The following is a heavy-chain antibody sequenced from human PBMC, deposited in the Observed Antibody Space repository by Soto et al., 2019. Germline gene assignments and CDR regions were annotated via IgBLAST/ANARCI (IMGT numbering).Heavy chain of an antibody. J-gene: IGHJ4*02. CDR2: IYYSGST. V-gene: IGHV4-31*03. D-gene: IGHD3-10*01. CDR1: GGSISSGGYY. CDR3: ARGVTMVRGVIHTPYFDY. Sequence: QVQLQESGPGLVKPSQTLSLTCTVSGGSISSGGYYWSWIRQHPGKGLEWIGYIYYSGSTYYNPSLQSRLTISVDTSKNQFSLKLSSVTAADTAVYYCARGVTMVRGVIHTPYFDYWGQGTLVTVSS.